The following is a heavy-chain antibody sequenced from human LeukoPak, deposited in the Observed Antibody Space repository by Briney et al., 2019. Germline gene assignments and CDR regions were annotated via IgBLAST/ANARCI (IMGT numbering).Heavy chain of an antibody. CDR1: GGSNSSYY. D-gene: IGHD1-1*01. CDR3: ARGERLFRTFDI. CDR2: IYYSGST. Sequence: SETLSLTCTVSGGSNSSYYWSWIRQPPGKGLEWIGYIYYSGSTNYNPSLKSRVTISVDTSKNQFSLKLSSVTAADTAVYYCARGERLFRTFDIWGQGTMVTVSS. V-gene: IGHV4-59*01. J-gene: IGHJ3*02.